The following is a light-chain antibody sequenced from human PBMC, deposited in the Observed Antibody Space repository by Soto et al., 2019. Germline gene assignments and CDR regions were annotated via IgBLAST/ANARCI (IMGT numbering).Light chain of an antibody. CDR1: QSISGA. CDR2: GAS. V-gene: IGKV3-20*01. Sequence: IVLTQPPSTLSVSPGGRATLSCRASQSISGALAWYQQKPGQAPRLLIYGASSRATGIPDRFSGSGSGTDFTLTISRLEPEDFAVYYCQQYGSSPFTFGPGTKVDIK. J-gene: IGKJ3*01. CDR3: QQYGSSPFT.